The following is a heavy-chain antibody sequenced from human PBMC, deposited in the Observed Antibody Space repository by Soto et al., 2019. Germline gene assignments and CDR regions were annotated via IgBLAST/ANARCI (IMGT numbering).Heavy chain of an antibody. Sequence: PSETLSLTCTVSDGSISNFYWSWIRQPPGKGLEWIGYISSSGNTNYNPSLKSRVSISVDTSKNQFSLNLTPVTAADTAVYYCARAPMVLTRSYFDSWGQGTPVT. CDR3: ARAPMVLTRSYFDS. CDR1: DGSISNFY. D-gene: IGHD3-22*01. J-gene: IGHJ4*02. CDR2: ISSSGNT. V-gene: IGHV4-59*01.